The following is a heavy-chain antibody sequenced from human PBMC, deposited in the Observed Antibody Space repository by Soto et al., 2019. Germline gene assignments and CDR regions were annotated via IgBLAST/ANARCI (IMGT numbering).Heavy chain of an antibody. CDR3: AREEGQLVPLGYLDY. Sequence: GGSLRLSCSASGFTFSSYEMNWVRRAPGKGLEWVSYISTGSSTIYYADSVKGRFTVSRDNAKNSLFLQMSSLRAEDTAVYYCAREEGQLVPLGYLDYWGQGTLVTVSS. CDR2: ISTGSSTI. V-gene: IGHV3-48*03. D-gene: IGHD6-6*01. CDR1: GFTFSSYE. J-gene: IGHJ4*02.